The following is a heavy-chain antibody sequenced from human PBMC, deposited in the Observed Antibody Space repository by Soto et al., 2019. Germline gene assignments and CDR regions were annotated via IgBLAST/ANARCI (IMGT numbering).Heavy chain of an antibody. Sequence: LRLSCAASGFTFSSFAMSWVRQAPGKGLEWVSTINESGGSTYYADSVKGRFTISRDNSKNMLFLQINGLRAEDTAVYYCAKDPTTTGTTFDYWGRGTLVTVSS. J-gene: IGHJ4*02. CDR2: INESGGST. D-gene: IGHD1-1*01. CDR3: AKDPTTTGTTFDY. V-gene: IGHV3-23*01. CDR1: GFTFSSFA.